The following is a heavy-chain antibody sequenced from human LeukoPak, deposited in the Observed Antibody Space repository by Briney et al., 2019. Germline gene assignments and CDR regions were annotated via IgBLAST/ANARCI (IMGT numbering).Heavy chain of an antibody. CDR1: GGSISSYY. V-gene: IGHV4-59*01. CDR2: IYYSGST. Sequence: PSETLSLTCTVSGGSISSYYWSWIRQPPGKGLEWIGYIYYSGSTNYNPSLKSRVTISVDTSKNQFSLKLSSVTAADTAVYYCAGDRYYGSGSYGNNAFDIWGQGTMVTVSS. D-gene: IGHD3-10*01. CDR3: AGDRYYGSGSYGNNAFDI. J-gene: IGHJ3*02.